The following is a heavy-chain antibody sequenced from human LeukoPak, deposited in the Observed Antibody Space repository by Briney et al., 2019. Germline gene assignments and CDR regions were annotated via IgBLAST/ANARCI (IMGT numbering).Heavy chain of an antibody. J-gene: IGHJ4*02. CDR2: VNKDGSEK. D-gene: IGHD2-15*01. CDR1: RFTFSDYW. Sequence: PGGSLRLSCAVSRFTFSDYWMRWVRQAPGKGLEWVAAVNKDGSEKQYVDSVKGRFTISRDNAKNSVYLQMTSLGAEDTAVYYCATYTQYFGAPSGADYWGLGTLVTVSS. CDR3: ATYTQYFGAPSGADY. V-gene: IGHV3-7*01.